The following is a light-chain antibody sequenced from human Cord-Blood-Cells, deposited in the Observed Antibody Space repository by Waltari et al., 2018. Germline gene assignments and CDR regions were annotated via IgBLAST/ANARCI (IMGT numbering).Light chain of an antibody. CDR2: WAP. Sequence: DIVMTQSPDSLAVSLGERATINCKSSQSVLYSSNNKNYLAWYQQKPGQPPKLLIYWAPTRESGVPDRFSGSGSVSDFTLTISCLQAEDVAVYYCQQYYSTPWTFGQGTKVEIK. CDR1: QSVLYSSNNKNY. J-gene: IGKJ1*01. CDR3: QQYYSTPWT. V-gene: IGKV4-1*01.